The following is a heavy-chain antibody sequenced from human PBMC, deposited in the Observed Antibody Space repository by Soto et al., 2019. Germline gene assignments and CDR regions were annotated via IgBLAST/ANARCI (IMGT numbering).Heavy chain of an antibody. CDR3: ARDQLEGNWFDP. J-gene: IGHJ5*02. V-gene: IGHV4-30-2*01. CDR1: GGSISSGGYS. Sequence: QLQLQESGSGLVRPSQTLSLTCAVSGGSISSGGYSWNWSRQPPGKGLEWIGYNYHSGSTLYNPSLKSRVTISVDKSKNQFSLTLSSVTAADSAVYYCARDQLEGNWFDPWGQGTLVTVSS. D-gene: IGHD1-1*01. CDR2: NYHSGST.